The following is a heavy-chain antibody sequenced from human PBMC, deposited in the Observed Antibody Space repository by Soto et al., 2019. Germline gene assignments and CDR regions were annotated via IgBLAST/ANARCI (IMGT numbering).Heavy chain of an antibody. CDR2: ISGSGSST. CDR3: VKDGGYCSSSTCYSPRNHYFDS. D-gene: IGHD2-2*01. J-gene: IGHJ4*02. V-gene: IGHV3-23*01. Sequence: GGSLRLSCAASGFTFSSYAMSWVRQAPGKGLRWVSAISGSGSSTYYADSVKGRFTISRDNSRNSLFLQMNSLRAGDTAVYYCVKDGGYCSSSTCYSPRNHYFDSWGQGTLVTVSS. CDR1: GFTFSSYA.